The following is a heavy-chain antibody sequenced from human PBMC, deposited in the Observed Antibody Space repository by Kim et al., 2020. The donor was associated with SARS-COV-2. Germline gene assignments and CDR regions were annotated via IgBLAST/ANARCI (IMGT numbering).Heavy chain of an antibody. V-gene: IGHV4-39*01. J-gene: IGHJ4*02. D-gene: IGHD6-19*01. CDR3: ARPYTSGTYDN. Sequence: STSDNPSLQSRVAISVDTSKNQFSLKLTSVTAADTAVYYCARPYTSGTYDNRGQGTLVIVSS. CDR2: ST.